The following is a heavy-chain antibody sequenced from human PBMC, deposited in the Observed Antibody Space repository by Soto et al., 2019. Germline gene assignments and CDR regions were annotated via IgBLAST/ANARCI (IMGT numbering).Heavy chain of an antibody. J-gene: IGHJ4*02. Sequence: QVRLVESGGGLVQPGRSLRLSCEASGLTISMYAMHWVRQAPGKGLEWVAVISEDGDNQYYGDSVKGRCTISRDTSQNTLHLQLNSLRVEDTALYYCVRDMLYYDLWNGYSGIFDSWGQGTLVTVSS. CDR2: ISEDGDNQ. V-gene: IGHV3-30*04. CDR3: VRDMLYYDLWNGYSGIFDS. D-gene: IGHD3-3*01. CDR1: GLTISMYA.